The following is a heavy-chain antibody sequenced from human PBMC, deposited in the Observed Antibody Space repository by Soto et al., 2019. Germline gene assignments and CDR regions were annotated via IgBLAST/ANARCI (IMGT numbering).Heavy chain of an antibody. CDR3: ARVGHGDYEFDY. CDR1: GYTFTSYA. V-gene: IGHV1-3*01. J-gene: IGHJ4*02. D-gene: IGHD4-17*01. Sequence: ASVKVSCKASGYTFTSYAMHWVRQAPGQRLEWMGWINAGNGNTKYSQKFQGRVTITRDTSASTAYMELSSLRSEDTAVYYCARVGHGDYEFDYWGQGTLVTVSS. CDR2: INAGNGNT.